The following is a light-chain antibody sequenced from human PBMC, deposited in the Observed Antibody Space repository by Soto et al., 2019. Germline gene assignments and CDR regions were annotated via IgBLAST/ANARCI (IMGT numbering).Light chain of an antibody. CDR1: GSNIGAGYD. Sequence: QSVLTQPPSVSGAPGQRVTISCTGSGSNIGAGYDVHWYQQLPGTAPKLLIYGNSNRPSGVPDRFSGSKSGTSASLAITGLQAEDEADYYGQSYDSSLSGSVVFGGGTKLTVL. CDR3: QSYDSSLSGSVV. V-gene: IGLV1-40*01. CDR2: GNS. J-gene: IGLJ2*01.